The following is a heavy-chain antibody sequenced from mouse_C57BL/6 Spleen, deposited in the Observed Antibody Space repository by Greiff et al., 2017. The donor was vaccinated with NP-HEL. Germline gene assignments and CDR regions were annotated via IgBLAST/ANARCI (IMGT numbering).Heavy chain of an antibody. J-gene: IGHJ1*03. Sequence: VKLQESGAELVKPGASVKLSCKASGYTFTEYTIHWVKQRSGQGLEWIGWFYPGSGSIKYNEKFKDKATLTADKSSSTVYMELSRLTSEDSAVYFCARHEASYYYGSSYGYFDVWGTGTTVTVSS. D-gene: IGHD1-1*01. CDR3: ARHEASYYYGSSYGYFDV. CDR2: FYPGSGSI. V-gene: IGHV1-62-2*01. CDR1: GYTFTEYT.